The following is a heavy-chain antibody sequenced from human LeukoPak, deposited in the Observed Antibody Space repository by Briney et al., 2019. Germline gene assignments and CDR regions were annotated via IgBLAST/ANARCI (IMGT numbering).Heavy chain of an antibody. J-gene: IGHJ4*02. CDR3: ARDSQTSGYSYGYDFFL. CDR2: IRNSSSYI. CDR1: GFTFSSYS. V-gene: IGHV3-21*01. D-gene: IGHD5-18*01. Sequence: PGGSLRLSCAASGFTFSSYSMHWVRQAPGEGLEWVTSIRNSSSYIYYADSVKGRFTISRDNAKNSLYLQMNSLRAEDTAVYYCARDSQTSGYSYGYDFFLWVQGTLVTVCS.